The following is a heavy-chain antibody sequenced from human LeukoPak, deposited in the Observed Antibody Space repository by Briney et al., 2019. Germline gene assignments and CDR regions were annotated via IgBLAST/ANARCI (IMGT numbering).Heavy chain of an antibody. D-gene: IGHD3-22*01. CDR2: VSAYNGKT. CDR3: AREGHEYYYDSSAYLDY. V-gene: IGHV1-18*01. Sequence: ASVKVSCKASGYTFNNYGITWVRQAPGQGLEWVGWVSAYNGKTNYAQKLQGRVTMTADTSTNTAYMELRSLRSDDTAVYYCAREGHEYYYDSSAYLDYWGQGTLVTVSS. J-gene: IGHJ4*02. CDR1: GYTFNNYG.